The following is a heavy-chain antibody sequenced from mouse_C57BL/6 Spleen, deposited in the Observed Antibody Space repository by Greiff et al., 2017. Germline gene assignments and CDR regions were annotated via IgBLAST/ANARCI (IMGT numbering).Heavy chain of an antibody. Sequence: QVQLQQPGAELVMPGASVKLSCKASGYTFTSYWMHWVKQRPGQGLEWIGALDPSASYTNYNQKFQGKSTLTVDKSSSTAYMQLSSLTSEDSAVYYCARGGYYGSSYQSHFAYWGQGTLVTVSA. CDR3: ARGGYYGSSYQSHFAY. CDR1: GYTFTSYW. D-gene: IGHD1-1*01. V-gene: IGHV1-69*01. J-gene: IGHJ3*01. CDR2: LDPSASYT.